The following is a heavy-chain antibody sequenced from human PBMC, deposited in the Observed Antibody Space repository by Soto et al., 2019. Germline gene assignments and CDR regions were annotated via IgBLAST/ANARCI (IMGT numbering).Heavy chain of an antibody. CDR3: TRSAYMDV. CDR1: GFNFISYS. J-gene: IGHJ6*03. V-gene: IGHV3-48*01. D-gene: IGHD2-2*01. CDR2: ISSGSSTI. Sequence: GGSMRLSCAAAGFNFISYSRNWVRQAPGKGLEWVSYISSGSSTIYYADSVKGRFTISRDNAKNSLYLQMDSLRAEDTAVYYATRSAYMDVWGTGTTVTVSS.